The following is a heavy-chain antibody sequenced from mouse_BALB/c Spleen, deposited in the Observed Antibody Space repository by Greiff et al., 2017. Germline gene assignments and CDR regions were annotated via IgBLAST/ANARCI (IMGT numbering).Heavy chain of an antibody. J-gene: IGHJ4*01. CDR2: ISYSGST. D-gene: IGHD2-10*02. Sequence: EVMLVESGPGLVKPSQSLSLTCTVTGYSITSDYAWNWIRQFPGNKLEWMGYISYSGSTSYNPSLKSRISITRDTSKNQFFLQLNSVTTEDTATYYCARTYGNYVGGYAMDYWGQGTSVTVSS. CDR3: ARTYGNYVGGYAMDY. V-gene: IGHV3-2*02. CDR1: GYSITSDYA.